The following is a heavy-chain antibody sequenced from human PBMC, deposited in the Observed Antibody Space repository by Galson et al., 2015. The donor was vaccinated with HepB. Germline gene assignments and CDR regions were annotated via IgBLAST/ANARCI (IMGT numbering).Heavy chain of an antibody. J-gene: IGHJ6*02. CDR1: GFTFSSYG. V-gene: IGHV3-30*18. Sequence: SLRLSCAASGFTFSSYGMHWVRQAPGKGLEWVAVISYDGSNKYYADSVKGRFTISRDNSKNTLYLQMNSLRAEDTAVYYCAKGDFWSGYYTGIMGYYYYGMDVWGQGTTVTVSS. CDR2: ISYDGSNK. D-gene: IGHD3-3*01. CDR3: AKGDFWSGYYTGIMGYYYYGMDV.